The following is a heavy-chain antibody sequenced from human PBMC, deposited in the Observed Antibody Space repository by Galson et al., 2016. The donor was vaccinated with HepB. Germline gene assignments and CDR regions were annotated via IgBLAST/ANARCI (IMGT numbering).Heavy chain of an antibody. CDR3: ARDPGRIAAAGHFDS. CDR2: IYSGGAT. CDR1: GFIVSSHY. D-gene: IGHD6-13*01. J-gene: IGHJ5*01. V-gene: IGHV3-53*01. Sequence: SLRLSCAGSGFIVSSHYMNWVRQAPGKGLEWVAIIYSGGATYYADPVKGRFTISGDNPKNTRYLQMSSLRAEDTAVYYCARDPGRIAAAGHFDSWGQGTLVTVSS.